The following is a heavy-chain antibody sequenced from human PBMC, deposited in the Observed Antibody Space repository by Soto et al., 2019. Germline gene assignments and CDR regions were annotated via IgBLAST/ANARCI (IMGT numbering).Heavy chain of an antibody. J-gene: IGHJ4*01. CDR3: ARLQAVAGTFDFDY. D-gene: IGHD6-19*01. V-gene: IGHV4-39*01. Sequence: SETLSLTCTVSGGSISSSSYYWGWIRQPPGKGLEWIGSIYYSGSTYYNPSLKSRVTISVDTSKNQFSLKLSSVTAADTAVYYCARLQAVAGTFDFDYWGHGTLVTVSS. CDR2: IYYSGST. CDR1: GGSISSSSYY.